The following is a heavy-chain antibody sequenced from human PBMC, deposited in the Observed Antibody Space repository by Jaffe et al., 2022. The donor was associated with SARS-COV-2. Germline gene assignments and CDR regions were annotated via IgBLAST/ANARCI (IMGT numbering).Heavy chain of an antibody. V-gene: IGHV3-30*18. Sequence: QVQLVESGGGVVQPGRSLRLSCAASGFTFSSYGMHWVRQAPGKGLEWVAVISYDGSNKYYADSVKGRFTISRDNSKNTLYLQMNSLRAEDTAVYYCANSEADIVVVGNWGQGTLVTVSS. CDR3: ANSEADIVVVGN. CDR2: ISYDGSNK. CDR1: GFTFSSYG. D-gene: IGHD2-15*01. J-gene: IGHJ4*02.